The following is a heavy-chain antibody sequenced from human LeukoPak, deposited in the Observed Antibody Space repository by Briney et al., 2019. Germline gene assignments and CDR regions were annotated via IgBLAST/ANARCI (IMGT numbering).Heavy chain of an antibody. CDR2: ISAYNGNT. V-gene: IGHV1-18*01. D-gene: IGHD3-22*01. Sequence: ASVKVSCKASGYTFTSYGISWVRQAPGQGLEWMGWISAYNGNTNYAQKLQGRVTMTTDTSTSTAYMELRSLRSDDTAVYYCARSVSYYYDSSGSDCWGQGTLVTVSS. CDR3: ARSVSYYYDSSGSDC. CDR1: GYTFTSYG. J-gene: IGHJ4*02.